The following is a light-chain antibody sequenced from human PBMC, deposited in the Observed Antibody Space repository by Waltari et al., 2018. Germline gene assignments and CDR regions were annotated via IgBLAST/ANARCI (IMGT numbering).Light chain of an antibody. CDR1: TSDVGGYAL. CDR3: CSYAGRGTYV. V-gene: IGLV2-23*02. Sequence: QSALPQPAPVSGTPGQSTTTPSSVTTSDVGGYALVPWYQQHPGEAPKLLICEVFKRPPDTSSRFSGAKSGSTASLTISGLQPEDEADYYCCSYAGRGTYVFGSGTKVTVL. J-gene: IGLJ1*01. CDR2: EVF.